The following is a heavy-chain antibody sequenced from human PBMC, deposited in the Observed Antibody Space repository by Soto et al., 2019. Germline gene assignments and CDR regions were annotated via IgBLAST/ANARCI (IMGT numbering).Heavy chain of an antibody. CDR2: IYYSGST. V-gene: IGHV4-59*01. Sequence: ASETLSLTCTVSGGSISSYYWSWIRQPPGKGLEWIGYIYYSGSTNYNPSLKSRVTISVDTSKNQFSLKLSSVTAADTAVYYCARVDIVATTQYYYYGMDVWGQGTTVTVSS. J-gene: IGHJ6*02. CDR3: ARVDIVATTQYYYYGMDV. D-gene: IGHD5-12*01. CDR1: GGSISSYY.